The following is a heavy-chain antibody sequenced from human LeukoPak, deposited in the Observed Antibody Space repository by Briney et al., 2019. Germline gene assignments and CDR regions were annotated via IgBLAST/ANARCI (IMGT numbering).Heavy chain of an antibody. D-gene: IGHD4-17*01. CDR3: AGADDYGDYSYYMDV. J-gene: IGHJ6*03. Sequence: TSETLSLTCTVSGGSISSYYWSWIRQPAGKGLEWIGRIYTSGSTNYNPSLKSRVTMSVDTSKNQFSLKLSSVTAADTAVYYCAGADDYGDYSYYMDVWGKGTTATVSS. CDR1: GGSISSYY. CDR2: IYTSGST. V-gene: IGHV4-4*07.